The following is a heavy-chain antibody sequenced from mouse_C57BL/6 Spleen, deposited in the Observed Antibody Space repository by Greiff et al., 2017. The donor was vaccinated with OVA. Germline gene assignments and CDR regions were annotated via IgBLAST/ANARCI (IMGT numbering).Heavy chain of an antibody. D-gene: IGHD2-10*02. V-gene: IGHV1-50*01. Sequence: QVQLQQPGAELVKPGASVKLSCKASGYTFTSYWMQWVKQRPGQGLEWIGEIDPSDSYTNYNQKFTGKATLTVDTSSSTAYMQRSSLTSEDSAVNYCARWRYGNYGAMDYWGQGTSVTVSS. CDR3: ARWRYGNYGAMDY. J-gene: IGHJ4*01. CDR2: IDPSDSYT. CDR1: GYTFTSYW.